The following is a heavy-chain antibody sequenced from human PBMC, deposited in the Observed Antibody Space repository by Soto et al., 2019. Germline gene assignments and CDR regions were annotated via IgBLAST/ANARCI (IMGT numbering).Heavy chain of an antibody. CDR1: GGSISSGGYY. CDR2: IYYSGST. D-gene: IGHD3-16*01. Sequence: QVQLQESGPGLVKPSQTLSLTCTVSGGSISSGGYYWSWIRQHPGKGLEWIGYIYYSGSTYYNPSLKSRVTISVDTSKNQFSLKLSSMTAADTAVYYCARESLRGGLYNWFDPWGQGTLVTVSS. CDR3: ARESLRGGLYNWFDP. J-gene: IGHJ5*02. V-gene: IGHV4-31*03.